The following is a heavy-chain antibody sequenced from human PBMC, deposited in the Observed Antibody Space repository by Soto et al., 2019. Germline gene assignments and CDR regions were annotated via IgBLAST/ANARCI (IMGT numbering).Heavy chain of an antibody. CDR1: GFTVSSNY. CDR3: ARGTSNYDILTGYYFDY. CDR2: IYSGGST. J-gene: IGHJ4*02. D-gene: IGHD3-9*01. V-gene: IGHV3-66*01. Sequence: PGGSLRPSCAASGFTVSSNYMSWVRQAPGKGLEWVSVIYSGGSTYYADSVKGRFTISRDNSKNTLYLQMNSLRAEDTAVYYCARGTSNYDILTGYYFDYWGQGTLVTVSS.